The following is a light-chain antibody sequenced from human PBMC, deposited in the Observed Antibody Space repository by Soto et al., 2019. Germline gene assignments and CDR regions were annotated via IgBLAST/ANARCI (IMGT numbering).Light chain of an antibody. CDR2: AAS. Sequence: EVVLTQSPGTLSLSPGERATLSCRASQSVSSYLAWYQQKPGQAPRLLIYAASSRATGIPDRFSGSGSGTDFTLTISRLEPEDFAVYYCQQYGSSPTFGQGTRLEIK. V-gene: IGKV3-20*01. CDR1: QSVSSY. J-gene: IGKJ5*01. CDR3: QQYGSSPT.